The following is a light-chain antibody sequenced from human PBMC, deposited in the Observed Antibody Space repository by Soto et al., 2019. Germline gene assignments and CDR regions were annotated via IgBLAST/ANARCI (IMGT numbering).Light chain of an antibody. Sequence: ENVLTQSPGTLSLSPGERATLSCRASQSISSNFLAWYQQKPGQAPRLLISATSSRATGIPDRFSGSGSGTDFTLTTSRLDPEDCAVYYCQQYGSSPLTFGGGTKVDIK. CDR2: ATS. CDR3: QQYGSSPLT. CDR1: QSISSNF. V-gene: IGKV3-20*01. J-gene: IGKJ4*01.